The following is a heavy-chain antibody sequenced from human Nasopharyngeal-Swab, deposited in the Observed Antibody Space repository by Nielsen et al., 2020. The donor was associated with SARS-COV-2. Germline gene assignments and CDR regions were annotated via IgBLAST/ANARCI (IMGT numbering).Heavy chain of an antibody. V-gene: IGHV4-39*01. D-gene: IGHD2-2*01. CDR1: GGSISSSSYY. Sequence: SETLSLTCTVSGGSISSSSYYWGWIRQPPGKGLEWIGSIYYSGSTYYNPSLKGRVTISVDTSKNQFSLKLSSVTAADTAVYYCARQHQLLGDYWGQGTLVTVSS. J-gene: IGHJ4*02. CDR3: ARQHQLLGDY. CDR2: IYYSGST.